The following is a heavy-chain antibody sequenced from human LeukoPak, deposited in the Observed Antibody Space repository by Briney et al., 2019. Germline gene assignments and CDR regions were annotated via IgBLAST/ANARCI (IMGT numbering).Heavy chain of an antibody. CDR2: VLHTGGN. D-gene: IGHD2-2*01. Sequence: PSETLSLTCAVYGYSLTNHYWIWVRQPPGKGLEWVGEVLHTGGNNYNPSLKSRVTISVDPSKNQFLLKLTPVTAADTAVYYCARGPAAIQPWGPGTLVTVSS. V-gene: IGHV4-34*12. CDR1: GYSLTNHY. J-gene: IGHJ5*02. CDR3: ARGPAAIQP.